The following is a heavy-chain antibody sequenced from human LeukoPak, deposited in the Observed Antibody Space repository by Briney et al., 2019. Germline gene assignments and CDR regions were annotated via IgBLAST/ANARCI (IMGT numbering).Heavy chain of an antibody. J-gene: IGHJ4*02. Sequence: SETLSLTCVVSGGSVSGYYWGWIRQPPGRGLEWIGYVYYSGSTNYNPSFKSRITISVDTSRNQLSLQLSSVTAADTAVYYCARIHRYCSGGACYVLDNWGQGTLVAVSS. D-gene: IGHD2-15*01. CDR3: ARIHRYCSGGACYVLDN. CDR2: VYYSGST. CDR1: GGSVSGYY. V-gene: IGHV4-59*02.